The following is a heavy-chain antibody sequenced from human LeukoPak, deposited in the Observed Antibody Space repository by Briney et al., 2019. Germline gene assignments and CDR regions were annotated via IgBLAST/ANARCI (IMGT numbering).Heavy chain of an antibody. CDR3: ARGGPAYCSSTSCYTPTGY. Sequence: PSETLSLTCAVSGGSFSGYYWSWIRQPPGKGLEWIGEINHSGSTNYNPSLKSRVTISVDTSKNQFSLKLSSVTAADTAVYYCARGGPAYCSSTSCYTPTGYWGQGTLVTVSS. D-gene: IGHD2-2*02. V-gene: IGHV4-34*01. J-gene: IGHJ4*02. CDR1: GGSFSGYY. CDR2: INHSGST.